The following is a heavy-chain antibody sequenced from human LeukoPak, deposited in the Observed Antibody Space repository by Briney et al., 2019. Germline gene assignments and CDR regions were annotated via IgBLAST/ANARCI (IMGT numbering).Heavy chain of an antibody. J-gene: IGHJ4*02. CDR3: AKNFGSSSWYAYYFDY. D-gene: IGHD6-13*01. CDR2: ISGSGGST. V-gene: IGHV3-23*01. CDR1: GFTFSSYA. Sequence: GGSLRLSCAASGFTFSSYAMSWVRQAPGKGLEWVSAISGSGGSTYYADSVKGRFTISRDNSKNTLYLQMNSLRAEDTAVYYCAKNFGSSSWYAYYFDYWGQGTLVTVSS.